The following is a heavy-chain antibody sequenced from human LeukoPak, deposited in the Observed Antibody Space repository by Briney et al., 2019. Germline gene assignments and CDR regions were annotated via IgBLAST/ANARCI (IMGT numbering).Heavy chain of an antibody. V-gene: IGHV4-38-2*01. J-gene: IGHJ4*02. CDR3: ASVVPAAIYYFDY. CDR2: IYHSGST. D-gene: IGHD2-2*02. Sequence: PSETLSLTCAVSGYSISSGYYWGWIRQPPGKGLEWIGSIYHSGSTYYNPSLKSRVTISVDTSKNQFSLKLSSVTAADTAVYYCASVVPAAIYYFDYWGQGTLVTLSS. CDR1: GYSISSGYY.